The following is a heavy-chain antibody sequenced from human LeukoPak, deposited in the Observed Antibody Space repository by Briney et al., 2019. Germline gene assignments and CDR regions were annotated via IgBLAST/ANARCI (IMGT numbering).Heavy chain of an antibody. CDR2: IIPIFGTA. CDR1: GGTFSSYA. CDR3: ASRGALSSWYESWFDP. J-gene: IGHJ5*02. D-gene: IGHD6-13*01. V-gene: IGHV1-69*05. Sequence: ASVKVSCKASGGTFSSYAISWVRLAPGQGLEWMGGIIPIFGTANYAQKFQGRVTITTDESTSAAYMELSSLRSEDTAVYYCASRGALSSWYESWFDPWGQGTLVTVSS.